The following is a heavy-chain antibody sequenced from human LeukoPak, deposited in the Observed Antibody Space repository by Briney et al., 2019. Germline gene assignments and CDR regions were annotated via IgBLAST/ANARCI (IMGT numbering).Heavy chain of an antibody. D-gene: IGHD6-6*01. CDR2: ISGSGGST. J-gene: IGHJ4*02. Sequence: GGSLRLSCAASGFTFSSNSMNWVRQAPGKGLEWVSAISGSGGSTYYTDSVKGRFTISRDNSKNTLYLQMNSLRAEDTAVYYCAKDLYSSSIDWGQGTLVTVSS. CDR1: GFTFSSNS. V-gene: IGHV3-23*01. CDR3: AKDLYSSSID.